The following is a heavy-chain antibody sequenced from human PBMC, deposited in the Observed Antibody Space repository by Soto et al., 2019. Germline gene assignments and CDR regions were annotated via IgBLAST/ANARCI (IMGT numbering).Heavy chain of an antibody. CDR3: ARRRGFPYYYGMDV. Sequence: QLQLQESGSGLVKPSQTLSLTCAVSGGSISSGGYSWSWIRQPPGQGLEWIGYIYHSGSTYYHPSLKIRLTLSVDRSNNQYTLKLSSVTAADTAVYYCARRRGFPYYYGMDVWGQGTTVTVSS. V-gene: IGHV4-30-2*01. D-gene: IGHD5-12*01. J-gene: IGHJ6*02. CDR2: IYHSGST. CDR1: GGSISSGGYS.